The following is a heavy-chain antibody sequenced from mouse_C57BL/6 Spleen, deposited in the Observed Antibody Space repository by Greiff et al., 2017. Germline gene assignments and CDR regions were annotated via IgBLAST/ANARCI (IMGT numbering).Heavy chain of an antibody. Sequence: EVQVVESGGGLVKPGGSLKLSCAASGFTFSSYAMSWVRQTPEKRLEWVATISDGGSYTYYTDNVKGRFTISRDNAKNNLYLQISHLKSEDTAMYYCAREGNYYLDYWGQGTTLTVSS. CDR2: ISDGGSYT. V-gene: IGHV5-4*01. CDR3: AREGNYYLDY. J-gene: IGHJ2*01. CDR1: GFTFSSYA.